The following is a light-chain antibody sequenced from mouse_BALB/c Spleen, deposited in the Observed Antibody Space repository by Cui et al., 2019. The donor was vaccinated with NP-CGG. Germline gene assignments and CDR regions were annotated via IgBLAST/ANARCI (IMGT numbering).Light chain of an antibody. J-gene: IGLJ1*01. CDR2: GIN. Sequence: QAVLTQESALTTSPGETVTLTCRSNTGAVTTSNYANWVQEKPDHLFTGLIGGINNRAPGVPARFSGSLIGDKAALTITGAQTEDEAIYFCALWYSNHWVFGGGTKLTVL. CDR1: TGAVTTSNY. CDR3: ALWYSNHWV. V-gene: IGLV1*01.